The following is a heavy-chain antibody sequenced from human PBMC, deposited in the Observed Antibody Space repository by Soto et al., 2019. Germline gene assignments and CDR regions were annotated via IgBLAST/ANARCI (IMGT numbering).Heavy chain of an antibody. V-gene: IGHV3-53*01. CDR2: IYSGDTT. J-gene: IGHJ6*02. CDR1: GFTVSSNY. D-gene: IGHD2-2*01. Sequence: EVQLVESGGGLIQSGGSLRLSCAASGFTVSSNYMNWVRQAPGKGLEWVSLIYSGDTTYYADSVKGRFTIFRDNSKNTLYLQMNSLRVEDTAAYYCARASVVVPAGNYFYYGMDVWGQGTTVTVSS. CDR3: ARASVVVPAGNYFYYGMDV.